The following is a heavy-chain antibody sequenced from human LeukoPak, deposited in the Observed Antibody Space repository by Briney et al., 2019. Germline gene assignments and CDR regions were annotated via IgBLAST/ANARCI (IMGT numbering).Heavy chain of an antibody. CDR2: IYYSGST. CDR1: GGSISSYY. V-gene: IGHV4-59*01. CDR3: AREVAHGGKRHYFDY. D-gene: IGHD4-23*01. J-gene: IGHJ4*02. Sequence: SETLSLTCTVSGGSISSYYWSWIRQPPGKGLEWIGRIYYSGSTNYNPSLKSRVTISVDASKNQFSLKLSSVTAADTAVYYCAREVAHGGKRHYFDYWGQGTLVTVSS.